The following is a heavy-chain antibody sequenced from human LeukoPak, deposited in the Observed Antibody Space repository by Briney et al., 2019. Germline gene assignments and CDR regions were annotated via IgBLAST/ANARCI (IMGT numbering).Heavy chain of an antibody. CDR1: GGSISSAY. J-gene: IGHJ4*02. V-gene: IGHV4-59*08. D-gene: IGHD3-22*01. CDR3: ARLHYDSSGYYYFDY. CDR2: FYYSGIT. Sequence: PSETLSLTCTVSGGSISSAYWSWIRRPPGKGLEWIGYFYYSGITNYIRSLKSRVTISVDTSKNQFSLKLISVTAADTAVYYCARLHYDSSGYYYFDYWGQGTLVSVSS.